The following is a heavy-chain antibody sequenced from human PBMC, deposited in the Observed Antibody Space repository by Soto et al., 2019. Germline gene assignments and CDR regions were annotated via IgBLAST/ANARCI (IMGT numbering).Heavy chain of an antibody. CDR3: ASSLRRAAAGSEY. D-gene: IGHD6-13*01. Sequence: SETLSLTCAVYGGSFSGYYWSWIRQPPGKGLEWIGEINHSGSTNYNPSLKSRVTISVDTSKNQFSLKLSSVTAADTAVYYCASSLRRAAAGSEYWGQGTLVTVSS. CDR2: INHSGST. V-gene: IGHV4-34*01. CDR1: GGSFSGYY. J-gene: IGHJ4*02.